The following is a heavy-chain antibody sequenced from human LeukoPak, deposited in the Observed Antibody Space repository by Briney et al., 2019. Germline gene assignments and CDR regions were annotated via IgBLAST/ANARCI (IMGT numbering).Heavy chain of an antibody. Sequence: PSETLSLTCAVYGGSFSGYYWSWIRQPPGKGLEWIGEINHSGSTNYNPSLKSRVTISVDTSKNQFSLKLSSVTAADTAVYYCARTEASEMAPTIFDYWGQGTLVTVSS. V-gene: IGHV4-34*01. J-gene: IGHJ4*02. D-gene: IGHD5-24*01. CDR2: INHSGST. CDR1: GGSFSGYY. CDR3: ARTEASEMAPTIFDY.